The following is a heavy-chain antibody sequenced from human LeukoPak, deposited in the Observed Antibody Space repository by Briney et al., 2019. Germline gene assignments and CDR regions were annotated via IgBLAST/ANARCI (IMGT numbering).Heavy chain of an antibody. V-gene: IGHV1-46*01. D-gene: IGHD2-15*01. Sequence: ASVKVSCKASGYTFTSYYMHWARQAPGQGLEWMGIINPSGGSTSYPQKFQGRVTMTRDMSTSTVYMELSSLRSEDTAVYYCARKVIVVVVAASDAFDIWGQGTMVTVSS. CDR1: GYTFTSYY. CDR2: INPSGGST. J-gene: IGHJ3*02. CDR3: ARKVIVVVVAASDAFDI.